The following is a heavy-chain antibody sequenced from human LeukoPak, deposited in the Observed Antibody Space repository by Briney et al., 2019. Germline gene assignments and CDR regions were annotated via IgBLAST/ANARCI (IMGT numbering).Heavy chain of an antibody. D-gene: IGHD3-16*01. V-gene: IGHV3-48*03. CDR3: ARYDASADDY. J-gene: IGHJ4*02. CDR2: ISSSGSTI. Sequence: GGSLRLSCAASGFTFSSYEMNWVRQAPGKGLEWVSYISSSGSTIYYADSVKGRFTISRDNVKNSLYLQMNSLRVEDTAIYYCARYDASADDYWGQGTLVTVSS. CDR1: GFTFSSYE.